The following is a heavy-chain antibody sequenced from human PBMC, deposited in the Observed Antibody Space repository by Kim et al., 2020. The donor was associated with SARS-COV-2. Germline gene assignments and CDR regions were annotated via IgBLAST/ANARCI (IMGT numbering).Heavy chain of an antibody. CDR3: ARDPNSNQYDWFDP. Sequence: ADAVKGLFTISRENAKNSLYLQVNGLGAEDTAVYYCARDPNSNQYDWFDPWGQGTLVTVSS. D-gene: IGHD4-4*01. J-gene: IGHJ5*02. V-gene: IGHV3-21*01.